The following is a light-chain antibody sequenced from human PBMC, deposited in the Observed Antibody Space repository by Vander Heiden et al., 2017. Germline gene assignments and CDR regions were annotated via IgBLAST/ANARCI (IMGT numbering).Light chain of an antibody. V-gene: IGKV2-28*01. CDR2: LGS. J-gene: IGKJ1*01. CDR1: QSLLHSNGYNY. Sequence: DIVMTQSPLSLPVTPGEPASISCRSSQSLLHSNGYNYLDGDLQKPGQSPQLLIYLGSNRASVGHDRFSGSGSGTDCTLKISRFEAEDVGGHYGMPAGTFGQGTKVXIK. CDR3: MPAGT.